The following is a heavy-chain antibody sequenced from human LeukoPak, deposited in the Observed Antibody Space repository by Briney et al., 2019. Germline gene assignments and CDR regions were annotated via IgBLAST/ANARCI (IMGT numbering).Heavy chain of an antibody. D-gene: IGHD2-15*01. CDR2: ISWNGDSI. V-gene: IGHV3-20*04. J-gene: IGHJ4*02. CDR1: GFTLGDYG. CDR3: VRDRPPDLGYCVGVPCYSGAYFFL. Sequence: GGSLRLSCAASGFTLGDYGMSWVRQVSGKGLEWVARISWNGDSISYIDSVRDRFTVSRDNAKNSLYLQMNSLRAGDSALYYCVRDRPPDLGYCVGVPCYSGAYFFLWGQGNVVTVSS.